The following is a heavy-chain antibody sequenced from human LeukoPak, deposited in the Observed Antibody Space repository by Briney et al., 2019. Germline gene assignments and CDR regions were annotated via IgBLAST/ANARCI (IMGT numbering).Heavy chain of an antibody. Sequence: GGSLRLSCTASGFTFGDYAMTWVRQAPGKGLEWVGFIASKTYGGTAEYAASVKGRFTISRDDSKSIAYLQMNSLKTEDTAVYFCGRDLTPYYWGQGTLVTVSS. J-gene: IGHJ4*02. V-gene: IGHV3-49*04. CDR2: IASKTYGGTA. CDR1: GFTFGDYA. CDR3: GRDLTPYY.